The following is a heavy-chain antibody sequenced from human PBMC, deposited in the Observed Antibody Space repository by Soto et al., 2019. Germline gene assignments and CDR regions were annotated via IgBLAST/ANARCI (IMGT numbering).Heavy chain of an antibody. J-gene: IGHJ5*02. V-gene: IGHV1-18*01. CDR3: ARAGHYYDSSGYAT. D-gene: IGHD3-22*01. Sequence: ASVKVSCKAPGYSFATSGISWVRQAPGQGLEWMGWISAYNGNTNYEQKLQDRVTMTTDTSTSTAYLELRSLRSDDTAVYYCARAGHYYDSSGYATWRPGTLVTVSS. CDR2: ISAYNGNT. CDR1: GYSFATSG.